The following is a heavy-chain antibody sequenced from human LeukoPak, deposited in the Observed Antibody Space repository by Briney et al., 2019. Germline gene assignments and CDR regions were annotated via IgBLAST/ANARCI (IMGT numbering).Heavy chain of an antibody. CDR2: IYYSGYT. CDR3: ARTTMVRGTYYMDV. CDR1: GGSISSYY. J-gene: IGHJ6*03. V-gene: IGHV4-59*01. D-gene: IGHD3-10*01. Sequence: SETLSLTCTVAGGSISSYYWSWVRQPPGKGLEWVGCIYYSGYTNYKSSLKSRVTISVDTSKKQFSLKLSSVTAADTAVYYCARTTMVRGTYYMDVWGKGTTVTVSS.